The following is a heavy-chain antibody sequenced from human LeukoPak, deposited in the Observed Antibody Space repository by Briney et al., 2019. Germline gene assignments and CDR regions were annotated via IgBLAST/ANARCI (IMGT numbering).Heavy chain of an antibody. V-gene: IGHV4-34*01. Sequence: PSETLSLTCAVYGGSSSGYYWSWIRQPPGKGLEWIGEINHSGSTNYNPSLKSRVTISVDTSKNQFSLKLSSVTAADTAVYYCARGSEYYDFWSGYSSPFDYWGQGTLVTVSS. J-gene: IGHJ4*02. D-gene: IGHD3-3*01. CDR3: ARGSEYYDFWSGYSSPFDY. CDR1: GGSSSGYY. CDR2: INHSGST.